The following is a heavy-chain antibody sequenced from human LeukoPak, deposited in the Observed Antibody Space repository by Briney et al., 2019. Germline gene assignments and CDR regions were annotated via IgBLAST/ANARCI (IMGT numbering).Heavy chain of an antibody. J-gene: IGHJ4*02. CDR1: GFIFEDYT. V-gene: IGHV3-43*01. CDR2: ISWDGTT. D-gene: IGHD3-22*01. CDR3: AKDLAYESSGAYFDF. Sequence: TWGSLRLSCAASGFIFEDYTMHWVRQAPGKTLEWVSLISWDGTTYYTDSVKGRFTISRDNSKDSISLQLDSLGSEDTAFYYCAKDLAYESSGAYFDFWGQGTLVTVS.